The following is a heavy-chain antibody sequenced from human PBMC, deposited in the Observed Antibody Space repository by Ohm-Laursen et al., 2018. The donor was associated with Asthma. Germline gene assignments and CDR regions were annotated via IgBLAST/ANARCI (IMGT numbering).Heavy chain of an antibody. CDR3: HCRISYDSSGPFDY. D-gene: IGHD3-22*01. CDR1: GGTFSSYA. V-gene: IGHV1-69*01. J-gene: IGHJ4*02. CDR2: IIPIFGTA. Sequence: GSSVKVSCKASGGTFSSYAISWVRQAPGQGLEWMGGIIPIFGTANYAQKFQGRVTITADESTSTAYMELSSLRSEDTAVYYCHCRISYDSSGPFDYWGQGTLVTVSS.